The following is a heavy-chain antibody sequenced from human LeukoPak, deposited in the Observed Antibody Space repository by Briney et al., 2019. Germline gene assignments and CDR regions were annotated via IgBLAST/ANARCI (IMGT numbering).Heavy chain of an antibody. J-gene: IGHJ4*02. D-gene: IGHD3-22*01. CDR2: IDPSGGST. CDR1: GYTFTSYY. Sequence: EASVKVSCKASGYTFTSYYMHWVRQAPGQGLEWMGIIDPSGGSTNYAQKFQGRVTMTRDMSTSTVYMELSSLRSEDTAVYYCARVGVVEARTLGYWGQGTLVTVSS. CDR3: ARVGVVEARTLGY. V-gene: IGHV1-46*01.